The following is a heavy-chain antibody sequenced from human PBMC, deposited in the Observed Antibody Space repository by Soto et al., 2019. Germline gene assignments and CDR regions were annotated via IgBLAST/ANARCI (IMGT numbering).Heavy chain of an antibody. D-gene: IGHD3-10*01. Sequence: QVQLVQSGAEVKKPGSSVKVSCKASGGTFSPYTINWVRQAPGQGLEWMGRIIPFHGVTNYAQKFQPRVTITADKSTSTAYIELSGLRFEDTAMYYCTRDWEITVSTWSFGGFWGRGTLVTVSS. V-gene: IGHV1-69*08. CDR3: TRDWEITVSTWSFGGF. J-gene: IGHJ4*02. CDR1: GGTFSPYT. CDR2: IIPFHGVT.